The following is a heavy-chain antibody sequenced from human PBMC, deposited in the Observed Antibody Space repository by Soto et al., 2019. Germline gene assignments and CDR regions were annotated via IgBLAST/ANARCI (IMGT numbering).Heavy chain of an antibody. CDR3: AGAGTGDWFDP. V-gene: IGHV4-30-4*01. CDR2: IYYSGST. Sequence: PSETLSLTCTVSGGSISSGDYYWSWIRQPPGKGLEWIGYIYYSGSTYYNPSLESRVTISVDTSKDQFSLKLSSVTAADTAVYYCAGAGTGDWFDPWGQGTLVTVSS. CDR1: GGSISSGDYY. J-gene: IGHJ5*02.